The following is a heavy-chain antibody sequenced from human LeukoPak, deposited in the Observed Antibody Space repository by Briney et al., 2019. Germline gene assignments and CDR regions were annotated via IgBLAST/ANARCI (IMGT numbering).Heavy chain of an antibody. J-gene: IGHJ6*03. CDR2: ISSGGSTK. CDR3: ARARGSDYNYYYMDV. Sequence: GRSVRLSCVAAGITLRSYEMNWVRQAPAKGLEGVSHISSGGSTKYYVDSVKGRFTISRDNAKNSLSLQMNSLRADDTAIYYCARARGSDYNYYYMDVWGKGTTVIVSS. V-gene: IGHV3-48*03. CDR1: GITLRSYE.